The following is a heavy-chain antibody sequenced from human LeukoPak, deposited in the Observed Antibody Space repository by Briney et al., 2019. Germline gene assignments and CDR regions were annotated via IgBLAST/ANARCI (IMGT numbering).Heavy chain of an antibody. CDR1: GGTFSSYA. D-gene: IGHD3-22*01. V-gene: IGHV1-69*17. Sequence: SVKVSCKASGGTFSSYAISWVRQAPGQGLEWMGQIIPIFGIANYAQKFQGRVTITADKSTSTAYMELSRLRSEDTAVYYCARDPREDYYDSSGAFDIWGQGTMVTVSS. CDR3: ARDPREDYYDSSGAFDI. J-gene: IGHJ3*02. CDR2: IIPIFGIA.